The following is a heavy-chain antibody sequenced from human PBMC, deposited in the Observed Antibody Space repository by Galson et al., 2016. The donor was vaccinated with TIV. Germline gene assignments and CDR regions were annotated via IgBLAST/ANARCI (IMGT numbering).Heavy chain of an antibody. CDR2: IIPLFGTI. Sequence: SGGTFSTYVFNWVRLAPGQGLEWMGGIIPLFGTINYAQKFQGRVTITADESSTTVYMELNSLRSGDTAVYYCASDRNTALDTYHPYYGMAVWGQGTTVTVSS. J-gene: IGHJ6*02. V-gene: IGHV1-69*01. CDR1: GGTFSTYV. D-gene: IGHD5-18*01. CDR3: ASDRNTALDTYHPYYGMAV.